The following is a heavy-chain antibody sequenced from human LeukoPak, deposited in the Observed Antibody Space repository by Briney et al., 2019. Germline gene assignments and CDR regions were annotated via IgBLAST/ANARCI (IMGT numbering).Heavy chain of an antibody. J-gene: IGHJ4*02. CDR1: GGTFSSYA. D-gene: IGHD3-10*01. CDR2: IIPIFGTA. V-gene: IGHV1-69*13. Sequence: ASVKVSCKASGGTFSSYAISWVRQAPGQGLEWMGGIIPIFGTANYAQKFQGRVTITADESTSTAYMELSSLRSEDTAVYYCANLWDYYGSGSCKFSRYLTGDYWGQGTLVIVSS. CDR3: ANLWDYYGSGSCKFSRYLTGDY.